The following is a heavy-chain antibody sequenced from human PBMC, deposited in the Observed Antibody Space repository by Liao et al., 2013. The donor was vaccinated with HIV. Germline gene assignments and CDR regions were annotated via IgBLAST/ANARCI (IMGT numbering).Heavy chain of an antibody. CDR3: ARGAGYSYGRRMDI. Sequence: QAQLDQWGAGLLKPSETLSLTCAVYGGSFSSDYWSWIRQPPGKGLEWIGEINHSGSTNYNPSLKSRVTISVDTSMNQFSLKVSSVTAADTAVYYCARGAGYSYGRRMDIWGQGTMVTVSS. CDR2: INHSGST. J-gene: IGHJ3*02. D-gene: IGHD5-18*01. V-gene: IGHV4-34*01. CDR1: GGSFSSDY.